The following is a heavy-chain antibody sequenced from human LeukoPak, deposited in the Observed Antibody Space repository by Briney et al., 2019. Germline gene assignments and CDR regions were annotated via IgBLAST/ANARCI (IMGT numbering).Heavy chain of an antibody. J-gene: IGHJ3*02. Sequence: ASVKVSCKASGYTFTSYGISWVRQAPGQGLEWMGWISAYNGNTNYAQKLQGRVTMTTDTSTSTAYMELRSLRAEDTALYYCAKGVRITMVRGAFDIWGQGTMVTVSS. CDR3: AKGVRITMVRGAFDI. CDR2: ISAYNGNT. CDR1: GYTFTSYG. D-gene: IGHD3-10*01. V-gene: IGHV1-18*01.